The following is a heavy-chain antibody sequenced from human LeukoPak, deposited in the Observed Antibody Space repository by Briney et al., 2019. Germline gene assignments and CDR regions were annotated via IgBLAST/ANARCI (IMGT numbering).Heavy chain of an antibody. Sequence: GGSLRLSCAGSGFTFSNYGMNWVRQAPGKGLEWVSYVSTSSTTIYYADSVKGRFTISRENAKNSLYLQVNSLRAEDTSVYYCARDFCSPFSRRYDSWEQGHLVRVSS. D-gene: IGHD3-3*01. CDR1: GFTFSNYG. J-gene: IGHJ4*02. CDR3: ARDFCSPFSRRYDS. V-gene: IGHV3-48*01. CDR2: VSTSSTTI.